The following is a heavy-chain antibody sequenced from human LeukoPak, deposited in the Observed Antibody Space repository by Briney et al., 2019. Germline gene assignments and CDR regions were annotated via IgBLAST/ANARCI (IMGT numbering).Heavy chain of an antibody. D-gene: IGHD6-19*01. V-gene: IGHV3-30-3*01. J-gene: IGHJ4*02. CDR1: GFTFSSYA. CDR2: ISCDGSNK. Sequence: GGSLRLSCAASGFTFSSYAMHWVRQAPGKGLEWVAVISCDGSNKYYADSVKGRFTISRDNSKNTLYLQMNSLRAEDTAVYYCVRDRGGGSGWNYFDYWGQGTLVTVSS. CDR3: VRDRGGGSGWNYFDY.